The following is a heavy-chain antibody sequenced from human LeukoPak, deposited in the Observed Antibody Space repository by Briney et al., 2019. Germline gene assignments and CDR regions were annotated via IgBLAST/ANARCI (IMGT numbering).Heavy chain of an antibody. V-gene: IGHV3-20*04. D-gene: IGHD3-22*01. CDR3: LRVTSPFFDSGAQAAFDL. CDR1: GFTFEDYA. CDR2: ITHSGTST. J-gene: IGHJ3*01. Sequence: GGSLRLSCAVTGFTFEDYAMSWVRQPPGQGLEWLSYITHSGTSTSYADSVRGRFTISGDNAQNSLYLQMDSLRGDDTALYYCLRVTSPFFDSGAQAAFDLWGQGTMVTVS.